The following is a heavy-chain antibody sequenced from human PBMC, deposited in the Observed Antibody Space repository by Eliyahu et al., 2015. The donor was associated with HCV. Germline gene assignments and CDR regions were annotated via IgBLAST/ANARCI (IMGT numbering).Heavy chain of an antibody. CDR1: GDSXSRNKW. J-gene: IGHJ4*02. V-gene: IGHV4-4*02. Sequence: HVQLQDSGPGLVKPSDPLSLPFTVSGDSXSRNKWWXWXRQPPGKGLEWIGEIYHSGXXNYNPSLKSRVTISVDKSTNQFSLNLNSVTAADTAVYYCMRGGDWTFDYWGQGTLVTVFS. D-gene: IGHD2-21*02. CDR3: MRGGDWTFDY. CDR2: IYHSGXX.